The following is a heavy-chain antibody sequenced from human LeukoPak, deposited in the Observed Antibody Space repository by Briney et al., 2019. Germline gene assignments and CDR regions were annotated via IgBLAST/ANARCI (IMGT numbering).Heavy chain of an antibody. Sequence: GESLKISCKGSGYSFTSYWIAWVRQMPGKGLEWMGIIYPRDSDIRYNPPFQGQVTISADKSISTAYLQWSSLKASDTAMYYCARRDYSSGWYSHWYFDLWGRGTLVTVSS. V-gene: IGHV5-51*01. CDR2: IYPRDSDI. CDR1: GYSFTSYW. J-gene: IGHJ2*01. D-gene: IGHD6-19*01. CDR3: ARRDYSSGWYSHWYFDL.